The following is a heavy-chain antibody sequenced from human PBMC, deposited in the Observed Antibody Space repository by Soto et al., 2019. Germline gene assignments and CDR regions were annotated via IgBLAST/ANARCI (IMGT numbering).Heavy chain of an antibody. J-gene: IGHJ6*02. V-gene: IGHV3-74*01. CDR2: IKTDGTIT. D-gene: IGHD3-22*01. CDR3: ARGGVIVVGLDV. Sequence: EVQLVESGGGLVQPGGSLRLSCAGTGFTFSTYWMPWVRQAPGKGREWVSRIKTDGTITGYADSVKGRFTISRDNAKNTLYLQMNSLRAEDTAVYYCARGGVIVVGLDVWGQGTTVTVSS. CDR1: GFTFSTYW.